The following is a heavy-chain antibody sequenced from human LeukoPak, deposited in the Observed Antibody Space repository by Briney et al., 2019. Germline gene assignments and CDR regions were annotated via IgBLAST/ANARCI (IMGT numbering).Heavy chain of an antibody. J-gene: IGHJ3*02. Sequence: ASVKVSCKASGYTFTGYYMHWVRQAPGQGLEWMGRINPNSGGTDYAQKFQGRVTMTRDTSISTAYMELSRLRSDGTAVYYCARLGATDAFDIWGQGTMVTVSS. V-gene: IGHV1-2*06. CDR3: ARLGATDAFDI. CDR1: GYTFTGYY. D-gene: IGHD1-26*01. CDR2: INPNSGGT.